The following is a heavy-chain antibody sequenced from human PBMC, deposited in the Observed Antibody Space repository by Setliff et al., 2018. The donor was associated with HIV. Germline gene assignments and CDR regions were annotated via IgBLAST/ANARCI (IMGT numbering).Heavy chain of an antibody. D-gene: IGHD3-10*01. CDR3: ARDYITMVGWFDP. V-gene: IGHV3-74*01. Sequence: GGSLRLSCAASGFTFSNAWMSWVRQAPGKGLEWVSNINDDGSTTNYADSVKGRFTISRDNAKNSLYLQMNSLRAEDTAVYYCARDYITMVGWFDPWGQGTLVTVSS. CDR2: INDDGSTT. J-gene: IGHJ5*02. CDR1: GFTFSNAW.